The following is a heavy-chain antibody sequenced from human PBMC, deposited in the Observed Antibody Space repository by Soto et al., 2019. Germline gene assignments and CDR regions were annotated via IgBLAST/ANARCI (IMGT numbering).Heavy chain of an antibody. Sequence: QVQLVQSGAEVKKPGSSVKVSCKASGGTFSSYAISWVRQAPGQGLEWMGGIIPIFGTANYAQKFQGRVTITADESRSTAYMEPGSRRSDDTALYYCARGASGGSILDAFDIWGQGTMVTVSS. CDR2: IIPIFGTA. D-gene: IGHD2-15*01. CDR3: ARGASGGSILDAFDI. J-gene: IGHJ3*02. CDR1: GGTFSSYA. V-gene: IGHV1-69*12.